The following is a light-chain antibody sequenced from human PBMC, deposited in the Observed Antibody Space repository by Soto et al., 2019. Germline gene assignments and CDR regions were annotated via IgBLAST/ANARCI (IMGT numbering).Light chain of an antibody. J-gene: IGKJ1*01. V-gene: IGKV1-5*03. CDR3: QQYNSFSPWT. Sequence: DIQMTQSPSTLSASVGDIVTITCRASESISSWLAWYQQKPGKAPKLLIYKASNLESGVPSRFSGSGSGTEFTLTISSLQTDDFATYYCQQYNSFSPWTFGQGTKVDI. CDR2: KAS. CDR1: ESISSW.